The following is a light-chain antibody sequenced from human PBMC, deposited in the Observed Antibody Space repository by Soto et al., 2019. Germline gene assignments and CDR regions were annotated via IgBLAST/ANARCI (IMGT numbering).Light chain of an antibody. J-gene: IGLJ2*01. CDR2: AYT. CDR3: QSYDSTLRGLV. V-gene: IGLV1-40*01. Sequence: QSVLTQPPSVSGAPGQGVTISCTGSASNIGASFGVHWYQQLPGAAPKLLIYAYTNRPSGVPDRFSGSKSGPSASLAITALQAEDEADYYCQSYDSTLRGLVFGGGTKLTVL. CDR1: ASNIGASFG.